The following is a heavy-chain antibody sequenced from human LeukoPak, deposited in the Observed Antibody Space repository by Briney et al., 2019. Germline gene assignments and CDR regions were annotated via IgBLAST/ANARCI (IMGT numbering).Heavy chain of an antibody. CDR3: ARDWELAPYFDY. J-gene: IGHJ4*02. V-gene: IGHV3-33*01. CDR2: IWYDGSTK. CDR1: GFTFSSYG. Sequence: PGRSLRLSCAASGFTFSSYGMHWVRQAPGKGLEWVSVIWYDGSTKYYADSVKGRFTISRENSKNTQYLQMNSLRAEDTAVYYCARDWELAPYFDYWGQGTLVTVSS. D-gene: IGHD1-26*01.